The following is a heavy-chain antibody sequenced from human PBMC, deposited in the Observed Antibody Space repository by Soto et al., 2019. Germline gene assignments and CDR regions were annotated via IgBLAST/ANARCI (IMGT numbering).Heavy chain of an antibody. Sequence: SETLSLTCNVSGDSMTKYHWSWIRQPAGKGLEWIGRIYTSGSTNYNPSLKSRVTMSIDTSNNHFSLSLKSVTAADTAMYYCARTVGAAYYFDFGGKGARVTVSS. CDR3: ARTVGAAYYFDF. D-gene: IGHD1-26*01. V-gene: IGHV4-4*07. J-gene: IGHJ4*02. CDR2: IYTSGST. CDR1: GDSMTKYH.